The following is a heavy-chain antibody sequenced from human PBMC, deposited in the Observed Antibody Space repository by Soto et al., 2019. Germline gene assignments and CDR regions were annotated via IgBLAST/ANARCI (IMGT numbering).Heavy chain of an antibody. CDR1: GFTFTNSA. V-gene: IGHV1-58*01. D-gene: IGHD6-13*01. CDR3: ARHIRGSSSDHPSQYAGMDV. J-gene: IGHJ6*02. Sequence: SVKVSCKASGFTFTNSAVQWVRQARGQRLEWIGWIVVGSGNTNYAQKFQERVTITRDKSISTAYLQWSSLKASDTAMYYCARHIRGSSSDHPSQYAGMDVWGQGTTVTVSS. CDR2: IVVGSGNT.